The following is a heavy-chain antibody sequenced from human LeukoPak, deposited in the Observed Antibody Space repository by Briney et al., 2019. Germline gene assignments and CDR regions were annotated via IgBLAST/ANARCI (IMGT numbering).Heavy chain of an antibody. J-gene: IGHJ6*02. V-gene: IGHV4-59*12. Sequence: SETLSLTCTVSGGSISSYYWSWIRQPPGKGLEWIGYIYYSGSTNYNPSLKSRVTISVDTSKNQFSLKLSSVTAEDTAVYYCAREERYSSSWGRYYYYGMDVWGQGTTVTVSS. CDR2: IYYSGST. D-gene: IGHD6-13*01. CDR1: GGSISSYY. CDR3: AREERYSSSWGRYYYYGMDV.